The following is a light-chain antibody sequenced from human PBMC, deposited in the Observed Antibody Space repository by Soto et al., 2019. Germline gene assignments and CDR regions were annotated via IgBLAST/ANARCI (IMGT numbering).Light chain of an antibody. CDR2: DVS. V-gene: IGLV2-14*01. Sequence: QSALTQPASVSGSPGQSITISCTGTSSDVGGYNYVPWYQQHPGTAPKLMIYDVSDRPSGISNRFSGSKSGNTASLTISGLQAEDEADYYCSSYTRNTIVVFGGGTKVTVL. CDR1: SSDVGGYNY. J-gene: IGLJ3*02. CDR3: SSYTRNTIVV.